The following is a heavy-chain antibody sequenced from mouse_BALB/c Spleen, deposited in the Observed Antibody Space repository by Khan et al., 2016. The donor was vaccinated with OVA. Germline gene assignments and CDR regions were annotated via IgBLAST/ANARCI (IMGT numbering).Heavy chain of an antibody. V-gene: IGHV5-6*01. D-gene: IGHD4-1*01. J-gene: IGHJ3*01. CDR2: ISLGGVYT. CDR3: ASHFTGSFAY. CDR1: GFTFSSYS. Sequence: EVELVESGGDLVKPGGSLKLSCAASGFTFSSYSMSWVRQTPDKRLEWFASISLGGVYTIYPGILKGRFHFSRDNATNPLYLHISSLKSEDTAMYYCASHFTGSFAYWGQGTLVTVSA.